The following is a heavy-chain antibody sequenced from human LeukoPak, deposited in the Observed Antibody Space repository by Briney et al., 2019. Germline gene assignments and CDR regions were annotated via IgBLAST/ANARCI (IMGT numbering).Heavy chain of an antibody. D-gene: IGHD1-26*01. CDR2: IYHTGTT. CDR3: ARGHSGTYLDAFDI. Sequence: KPSETLSLTCNVSGGSISSDYWTWIPQIPGEGLEWIGYIYHTGTTNYKPSLRSRVTISVDTSKTQFSLKLSSVTAADTAVYYCARGHSGTYLDAFDIWGQGTLVTVSS. J-gene: IGHJ3*02. V-gene: IGHV4-59*01. CDR1: GGSISSDY.